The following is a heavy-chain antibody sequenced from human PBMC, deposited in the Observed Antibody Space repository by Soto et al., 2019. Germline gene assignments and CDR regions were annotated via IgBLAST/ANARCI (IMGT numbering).Heavy chain of an antibody. CDR3: AEAHVVPAARIAVAGLDY. V-gene: IGHV3-23*01. J-gene: IGHJ4*02. D-gene: IGHD6-19*01. CDR1: GFTFSSYA. Sequence: GGSLRLSCAASGFTFSSYAMSWVRQAPGKGLEWVSAISGSGCSTYYADSVKGRLPISRDNSKNTLYLQMNSLRAEDTAVYYCAEAHVVPAARIAVAGLDYWGQGTLVTVSS. CDR2: ISGSGCST.